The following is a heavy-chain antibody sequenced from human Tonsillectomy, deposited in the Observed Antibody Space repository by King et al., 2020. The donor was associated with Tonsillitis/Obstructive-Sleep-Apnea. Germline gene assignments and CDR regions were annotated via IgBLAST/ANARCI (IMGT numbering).Heavy chain of an antibody. Sequence: VQLVESGGVVVQPGGSLRLSCAASGFTFDDYTMHWVRQAPGKGLEGVSLISWDGGSTCYADSVKGRFTISRDNSKNSLYLQMNSLRTEGTALYYCAKDAYSSSSYAFDIWGQGTMVTVSS. CDR2: ISWDGGST. V-gene: IGHV3-43*01. D-gene: IGHD6-6*01. CDR1: GFTFDDYT. CDR3: AKDAYSSSSYAFDI. J-gene: IGHJ3*02.